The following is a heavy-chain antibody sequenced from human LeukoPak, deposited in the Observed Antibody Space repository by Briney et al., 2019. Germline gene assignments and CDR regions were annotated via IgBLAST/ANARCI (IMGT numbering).Heavy chain of an antibody. V-gene: IGHV3-53*01. CDR2: ISSGGGT. CDR1: GFVVGGNY. J-gene: IGHJ4*02. CDR3: AREEMAVSGYFDY. Sequence: GGSLRLSCAASGFVVGGNYMSWVRQAPGKGLEWVSLISSGGGTYYADSVKGRFTISRDNSKSMVYLQMNSLRADDTAVYYCAREEMAVSGYFDYWGQGILVTVSS. D-gene: IGHD5-24*01.